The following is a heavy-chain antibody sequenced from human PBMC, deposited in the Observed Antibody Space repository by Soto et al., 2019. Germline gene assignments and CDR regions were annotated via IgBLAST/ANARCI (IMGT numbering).Heavy chain of an antibody. V-gene: IGHV3-74*01. D-gene: IGHD2-15*01. CDR1: GITFSSYW. CDR3: ARGRCSGGSCYFDY. Sequence: EVQLVESGGGLVQPGGSLRLSCAVSGITFSSYWMHWVRQAPGKGLVWVTRINSDGSSTSYADSVKGRFTISRDNAKNTLYLQMNSLRAEDTAVYYCARGRCSGGSCYFDYWGQGTLVTVSS. CDR2: INSDGSST. J-gene: IGHJ4*02.